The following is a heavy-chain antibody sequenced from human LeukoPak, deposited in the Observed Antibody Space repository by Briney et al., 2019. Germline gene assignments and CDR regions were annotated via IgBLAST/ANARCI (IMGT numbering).Heavy chain of an antibody. CDR3: ARDDCSSTSCYFRKAFDI. Sequence: GGSLRLSCAASGFTFSSYSMNWVRQAPGKGLEWASSISSSSSYIYYADSVKGRFTISRDNAKNSLYLQMNSLRAEDTAVYYCARDDCSSTSCYFRKAFDIWGQGTMVTVSS. CDR1: GFTFSSYS. J-gene: IGHJ3*02. V-gene: IGHV3-21*01. D-gene: IGHD2-2*01. CDR2: ISSSSSYI.